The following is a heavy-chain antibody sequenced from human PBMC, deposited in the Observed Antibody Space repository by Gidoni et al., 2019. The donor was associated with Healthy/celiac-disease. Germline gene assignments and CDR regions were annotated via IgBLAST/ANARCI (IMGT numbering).Heavy chain of an antibody. D-gene: IGHD2-2*02. V-gene: IGHV1-2*02. J-gene: IGHJ6*02. CDR1: GYTFTGYS. CDR3: ASLIVVGPAAIDDYYGMDV. Sequence: QVQLVQSGAEVKKPGASVKVSCKASGYTFTGYSMHWVRQATGQGLAWMGWINPNSGGTNYGQKLQGSVTRSRNTSISTAYMELSRLGSDDTAVYYCASLIVVGPAAIDDYYGMDVWGQGTTGTLS. CDR2: INPNSGGT.